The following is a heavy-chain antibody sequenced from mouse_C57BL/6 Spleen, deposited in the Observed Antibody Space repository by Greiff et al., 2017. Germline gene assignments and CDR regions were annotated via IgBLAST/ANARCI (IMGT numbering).Heavy chain of an antibody. J-gene: IGHJ4*01. CDR3: ARIYYYGSSRYYYAMDY. CDR1: GFTFSDYG. Sequence: EVMLVESGGGLVKPGGSLKLSCAASGFTFSDYGMHWVRQAPEQGLEWVAYISSGSSNIYYADTVKGRITISIDNAKTTLFLQMTSLRSEDTAMYYCARIYYYGSSRYYYAMDYWGQGTSVTVSS. CDR2: ISSGSSNI. V-gene: IGHV5-17*01. D-gene: IGHD1-1*01.